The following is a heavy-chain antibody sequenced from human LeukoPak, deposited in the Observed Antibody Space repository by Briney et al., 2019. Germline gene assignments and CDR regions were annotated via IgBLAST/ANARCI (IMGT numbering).Heavy chain of an antibody. CDR3: ASYCSSTSCYDMDV. V-gene: IGHV4-34*01. J-gene: IGHJ6*03. Sequence: SETLSLTCAVYGGSFSGYSWSWIRQPPGKGLEWIGEINHSGSTNYNPSLKSRVTISVDTSKNQFSLKLSSVTAADTAVYYCASYCSSTSCYDMDVWGKGTTVTVSS. CDR1: GGSFSGYS. D-gene: IGHD2-2*01. CDR2: INHSGST.